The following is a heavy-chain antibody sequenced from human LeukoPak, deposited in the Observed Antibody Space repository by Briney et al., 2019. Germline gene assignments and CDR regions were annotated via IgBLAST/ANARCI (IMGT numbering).Heavy chain of an antibody. J-gene: IGHJ3*02. CDR2: ISTRSTYI. V-gene: IGHV3-21*01. CDR1: GFTFSTYS. Sequence: GGSLSLSCAASGFTFSTYSMNWVRQAPGKGLEWVSCISTRSTYIYYADSVKGRFTISRDNAKNSLYLQMNSLRAEDTAVYYCARARGRSINDAFDIWGQGTVVTVSS. D-gene: IGHD3-16*01. CDR3: ARARGRSINDAFDI.